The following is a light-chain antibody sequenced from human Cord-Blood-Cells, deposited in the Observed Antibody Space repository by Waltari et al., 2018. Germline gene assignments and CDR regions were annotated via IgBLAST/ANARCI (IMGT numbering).Light chain of an antibody. CDR1: SSDVGSYNL. CDR2: EGS. Sequence: QSALTQPASVSGSPGQSITISCTGTSSDVGSYNLVSWYQQHPAKAPQLMIYEGSKRPSGVSNRFSGSKSGNTASLTISGLQAEDEADDYCCSYAGSSTWVFGGGTKLTVL. V-gene: IGLV2-23*01. CDR3: CSYAGSSTWV. J-gene: IGLJ2*01.